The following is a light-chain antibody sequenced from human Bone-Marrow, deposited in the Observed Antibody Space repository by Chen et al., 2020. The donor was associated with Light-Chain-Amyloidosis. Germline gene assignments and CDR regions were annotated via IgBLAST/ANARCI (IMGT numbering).Light chain of an antibody. V-gene: IGLV2-11*02. Sequence: QSALTQPRSVSGSPGQSVTVSCTGTTTNGGAYNYVSWYQQHPGKAPKVMLYDVTERPSGVPDRCSGSKSGNTASLTISGLQAEDEADYYCCSHTGDSYVFGTGTKVTVL. CDR1: TTNGGAYNY. CDR3: CSHTGDSYV. CDR2: DVT. J-gene: IGLJ1*01.